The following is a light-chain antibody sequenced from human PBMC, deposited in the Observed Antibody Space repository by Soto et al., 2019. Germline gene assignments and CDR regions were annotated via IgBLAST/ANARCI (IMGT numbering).Light chain of an antibody. Sequence: QSVLTQPPSVSGAPGQTITISCTGSSSNIGAGYDVHWYQQLPGRAPKLLIYGNNNRPSGVPDRFSGSKSGTSVSLAITGLRGEDEADYHCAAWDDSLNAPYVFGTGTKLTVL. CDR1: SSNIGAGYD. V-gene: IGLV1-40*01. CDR3: AAWDDSLNAPYV. J-gene: IGLJ1*01. CDR2: GNN.